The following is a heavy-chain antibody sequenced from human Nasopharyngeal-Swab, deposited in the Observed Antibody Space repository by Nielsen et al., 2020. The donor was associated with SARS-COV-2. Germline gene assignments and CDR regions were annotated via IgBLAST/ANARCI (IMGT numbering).Heavy chain of an antibody. CDR1: GFTFSSYS. Sequence: GESLKISCAASGFTFSSYSMNWVRQAPGKGLEWVSSISSSSSYIYYADSVKGRFTISRDNAKNPLYLQMNSLRAEDTAVYYCAKAPRGITMSYFQHWGQGTLVTVSS. V-gene: IGHV3-21*01. D-gene: IGHD3-10*02. CDR2: ISSSSSYI. J-gene: IGHJ1*01. CDR3: AKAPRGITMSYFQH.